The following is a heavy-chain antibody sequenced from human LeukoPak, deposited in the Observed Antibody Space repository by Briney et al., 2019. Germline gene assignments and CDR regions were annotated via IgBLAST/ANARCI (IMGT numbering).Heavy chain of an antibody. CDR1: GFTFSSYA. Sequence: GGSLRLSCAASGFTFSSYAMSWVRQAPGKGLEWVSAISGSGSTTYYADSVKGRFTISRDNSKNTLYLQMNSLRAEDTAVYYCARPNFYSSSWPVFDYWGQGTLVTVSS. J-gene: IGHJ4*02. D-gene: IGHD6-13*01. CDR2: ISGSGSTT. CDR3: ARPNFYSSSWPVFDY. V-gene: IGHV3-23*01.